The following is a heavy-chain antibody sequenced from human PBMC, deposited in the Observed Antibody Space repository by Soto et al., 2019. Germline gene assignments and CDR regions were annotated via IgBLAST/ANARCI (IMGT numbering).Heavy chain of an antibody. CDR1: GGSISSGGYY. CDR3: ARDRFWTTVTTAGGDYYYGMDV. D-gene: IGHD4-17*01. Sequence: SETLSLTCTVSGGSISSGGYYWSWIRQHPGKGLEWIGYIYYSGSTYYNPSLKSRVTISVDTSKNQFSLKLSSVTAADTAVYYCARDRFWTTVTTAGGDYYYGMDVWGQGTTVTVSS. CDR2: IYYSGST. V-gene: IGHV4-31*03. J-gene: IGHJ6*02.